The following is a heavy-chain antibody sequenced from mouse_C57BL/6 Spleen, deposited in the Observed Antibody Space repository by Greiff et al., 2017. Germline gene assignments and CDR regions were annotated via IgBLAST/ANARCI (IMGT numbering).Heavy chain of an antibody. Sequence: EVKVVESGEGLVKPGGSLKLSCAASGFTFSSYAMSWVRQTPEKRLEWVAYISSGGDYIYYADTVKGRFTISRDNARNTLYLQMSSLKSEDTAMYYCTREGYSFAYWGQGTLVTVSA. D-gene: IGHD3-2*02. CDR2: ISSGGDYI. V-gene: IGHV5-9-1*02. CDR3: TREGYSFAY. J-gene: IGHJ3*01. CDR1: GFTFSSYA.